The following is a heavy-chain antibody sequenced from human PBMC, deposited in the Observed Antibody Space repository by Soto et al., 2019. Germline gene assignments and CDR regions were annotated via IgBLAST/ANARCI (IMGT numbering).Heavy chain of an antibody. D-gene: IGHD1-26*01. CDR3: ARREIQGPIDY. J-gene: IGHJ4*02. V-gene: IGHV4-28*01. CDR2: IYYSGTT. CDR1: GYSISSSNW. Sequence: QVQLQESGPGLVKPSDTLSLTCAVSGYSISSSNWWGWIRQPPGKGLEWIGYIYYSGTTYYHPSLTSRVTMSVDTSKHQFSLKLTSVTAVDTAVYYCARREIQGPIDYWGQGTLVTVSS.